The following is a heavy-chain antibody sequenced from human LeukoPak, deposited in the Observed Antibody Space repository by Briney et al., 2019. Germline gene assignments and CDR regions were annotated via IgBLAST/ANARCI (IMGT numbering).Heavy chain of an antibody. D-gene: IGHD1-26*01. Sequence: PGGALRLSCEASGLTLQYYAFRNYGMHWVRQAPGKGLEWVAVIWYDGSNKGYGDSVKGRFPVSRDNSKNMLYRQRNSLRDEDTAVYYGATNSGTPPRHMGVWGKGTTVSVSS. CDR3: ATNSGTPPRHMGV. CDR2: IWYDGSNK. J-gene: IGHJ6*03. CDR1: GLTLQYYAFRNYG. V-gene: IGHV3-33*01.